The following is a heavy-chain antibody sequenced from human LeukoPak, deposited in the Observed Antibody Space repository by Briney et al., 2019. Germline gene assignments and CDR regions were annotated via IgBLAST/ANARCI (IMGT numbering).Heavy chain of an antibody. J-gene: IGHJ4*02. D-gene: IGHD3-22*01. Sequence: GGSLRLSCSASGFTFSSCAMNWVRQAPGKGLEWVSSISGSGAYTYYADSVKGRFTISRDNSKNTLFLQMNSLTAEDTAVYYCAKDQSGYYQPLLSWGEGTVVTVPS. V-gene: IGHV3-23*01. CDR1: GFTFSSCA. CDR3: AKDQSGYYQPLLS. CDR2: ISGSGAYT.